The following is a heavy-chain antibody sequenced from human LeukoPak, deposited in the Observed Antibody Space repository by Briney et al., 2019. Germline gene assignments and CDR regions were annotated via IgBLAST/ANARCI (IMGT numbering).Heavy chain of an antibody. J-gene: IGHJ4*02. Sequence: PGGSLRLSCAASGFTFSSYSMNWVRQAPGKGLEWVSSISSSSYIYYADSVKGRFTISRDNAKNSLYPQMNSLRAEDTAVYYCARAPRGYSNYGDYWGQGTLVTVSS. CDR1: GFTFSSYS. D-gene: IGHD4-11*01. V-gene: IGHV3-21*01. CDR3: ARAPRGYSNYGDY. CDR2: ISSSSYI.